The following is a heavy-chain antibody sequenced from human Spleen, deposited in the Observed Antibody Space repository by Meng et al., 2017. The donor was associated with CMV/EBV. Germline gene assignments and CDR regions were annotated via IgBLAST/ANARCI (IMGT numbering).Heavy chain of an antibody. CDR2: VNHGGGT. V-gene: IGHV4-34*01. CDR3: TRGPQVSWLRSRFATFDL. J-gene: IGHJ3*01. CDR1: GGSFSSSY. D-gene: IGHD5-12*01. Sequence: GSLRLSCAVYGGSFSSSYWTWIRQSPGKGLEWIGQVNHGGGTDYNPSLKSRVTMSVDKSKSQVSLRLTSVTAADTAVYYCTRGPQVSWLRSRFATFDLWGQGTMVTVSS.